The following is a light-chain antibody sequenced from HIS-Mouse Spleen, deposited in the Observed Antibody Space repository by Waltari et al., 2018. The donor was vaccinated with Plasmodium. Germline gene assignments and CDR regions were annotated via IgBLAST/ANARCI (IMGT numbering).Light chain of an antibody. CDR1: ALPKQY. J-gene: IGLJ3*02. CDR2: KDS. Sequence: SYELTQPPSVSVSPGQTARITCSGDALPKQYAYWYQQKPGQAPLLVIYKDSERPSGSPVRFSGSSSGTTVTLPICGVQAEDGADDYCQSADSSGTPNWVFGGGTKLTVL. V-gene: IGLV3-25*03. CDR3: QSADSSGTPNWV.